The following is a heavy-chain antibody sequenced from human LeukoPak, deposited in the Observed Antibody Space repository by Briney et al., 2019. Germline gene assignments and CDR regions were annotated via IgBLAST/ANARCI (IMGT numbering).Heavy chain of an antibody. CDR3: AKLGEGYSSGWSKNYFDY. V-gene: IGHV3-23*01. J-gene: IGHJ4*02. CDR2: ISGSGGST. CDR1: GFTFSSYA. Sequence: GGSLRLSCAASGFTFSSYAMSWVRQAPGKGLEWVSAISGSGGSTYYADSVKGRFTISTDNSKNTLYLQMNSLRAEDTAVYYCAKLGEGYSSGWSKNYFDYWGQGTLVTVSS. D-gene: IGHD6-19*01.